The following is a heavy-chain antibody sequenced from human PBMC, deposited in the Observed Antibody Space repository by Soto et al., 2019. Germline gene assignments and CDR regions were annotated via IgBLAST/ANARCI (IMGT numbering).Heavy chain of an antibody. CDR2: INSDGSST. CDR1: GFTCSSYW. J-gene: IGHJ4*02. V-gene: IGHV3-74*01. Sequence: GGSLRLSCASSGFTCSSYWMHLVRQAPGKGLVWVSRINSDGSSTSYADSVKGRITISRDNAKNTLYPQMNSLRDEDTAVYYYERDASSWYYFDYWGQGTLVTVS. CDR3: ERDASSWYYFDY. D-gene: IGHD6-13*01.